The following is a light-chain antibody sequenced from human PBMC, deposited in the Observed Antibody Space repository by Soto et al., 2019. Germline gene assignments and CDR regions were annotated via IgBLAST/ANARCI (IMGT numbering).Light chain of an antibody. CDR2: SNN. Sequence: QSVLTQPPSASETPGQSVTISCSGSSSNIGSNTVNWYQQLPGTASKLLIYSNNQRPSGVPDRYSGSKSGTSASLAISGLQSEDEADYYCAAWDDSLNGYVFGTGTKVTVL. CDR1: SSNIGSNT. CDR3: AAWDDSLNGYV. V-gene: IGLV1-44*01. J-gene: IGLJ1*01.